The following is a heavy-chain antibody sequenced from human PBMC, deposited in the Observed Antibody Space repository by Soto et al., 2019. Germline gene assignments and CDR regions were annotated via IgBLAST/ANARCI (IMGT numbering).Heavy chain of an antibody. Sequence: ASVKVSCKASGYTFSDYYLHWVRQAPGQGLGWMGWINPKSGGTYYPQQFQGRVTMTRDTSITTAHMELSRLRSDDTAVYYCARGKSITGNSVRFDPWGQGTLVTVSS. V-gene: IGHV1-2*02. J-gene: IGHJ5*02. CDR3: ARGKSITGNSVRFDP. CDR1: GYTFSDYY. CDR2: INPKSGGT. D-gene: IGHD1-20*01.